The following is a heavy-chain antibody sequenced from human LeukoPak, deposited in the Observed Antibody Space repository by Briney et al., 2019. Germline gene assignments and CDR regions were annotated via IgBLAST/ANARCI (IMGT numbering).Heavy chain of an antibody. J-gene: IGHJ4*02. D-gene: IGHD3-3*01. V-gene: IGHV3-48*02. CDR1: GFTFSSYN. CDR3: ARDGSYDFWSGYYQDY. Sequence: GGSLRLSCAASGFTFSSYNMNWVRQAPGKGLEWVSYISSSSSTIYYADSVKGRFTISRDNAKNSLYLQMNSLRDEDTAVYYCARDGSYDFWSGYYQDYWGQGTLVTVSS. CDR2: ISSSSSTI.